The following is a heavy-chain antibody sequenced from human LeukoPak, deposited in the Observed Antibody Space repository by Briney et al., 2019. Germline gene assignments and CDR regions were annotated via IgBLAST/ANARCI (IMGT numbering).Heavy chain of an antibody. Sequence: SQTLSLTCAISGDSVSSNSAAWNWIRQSPSRGLEWLGRTYYRSKWYNDYAVFVKSRITINPDTSKNQFSLQLNSVTPEDTAVYYCARGGQWLVLRAFDIWGQGTMVTVSS. J-gene: IGHJ3*02. CDR1: GDSVSSNSAA. V-gene: IGHV6-1*01. D-gene: IGHD6-19*01. CDR3: ARGGQWLVLRAFDI. CDR2: TYYRSKWYN.